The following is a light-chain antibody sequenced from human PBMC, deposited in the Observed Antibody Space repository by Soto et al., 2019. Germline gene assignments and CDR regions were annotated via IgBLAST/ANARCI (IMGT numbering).Light chain of an antibody. Sequence: DIPMTQSPSSLSASVGDRVSITCRASQSIKTYLNWYQQKPGKDPKLLICGSYNLQSGVPPRFSGTGFGTDFTLIISSLQPEDFATYFCQQSYFIPWTFGQGTKVDLK. J-gene: IGKJ1*01. CDR3: QQSYFIPWT. V-gene: IGKV1-39*01. CDR2: GSY. CDR1: QSIKTY.